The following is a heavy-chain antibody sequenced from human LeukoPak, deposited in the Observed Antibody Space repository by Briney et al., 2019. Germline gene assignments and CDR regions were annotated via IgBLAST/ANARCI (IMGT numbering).Heavy chain of an antibody. CDR1: GVSISSYY. CDR2: IYYSGST. Sequence: SETLSLTCTVSGVSISSYYWSWIRQPPGKGLEWIGYIYYSGSTNYNPSLKSRVTISVDTSKNQFSLKLSAVTAADAAVYYCARVSGGTYPDYWGQGTLVTVSP. V-gene: IGHV4-59*01. CDR3: ARVSGGTYPDY. J-gene: IGHJ4*02. D-gene: IGHD3-16*01.